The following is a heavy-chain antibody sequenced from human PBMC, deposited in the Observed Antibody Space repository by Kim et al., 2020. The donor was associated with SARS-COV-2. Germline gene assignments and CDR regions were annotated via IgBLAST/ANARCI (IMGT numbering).Heavy chain of an antibody. CDR2: IYYSGST. CDR1: GGSISSSSYY. V-gene: IGHV4-39*07. J-gene: IGHJ4*02. D-gene: IGHD5-12*01. CDR3: ARERPYGGYEGAFDY. Sequence: SETLSLTCTVSGGSISSSSYYWGWIRQPPGKGLEWIGSIYYSGSTYYNPSLKSRVTISVDTSKNQFSLKLSSVTAADTAVYYCARERPYGGYEGAFDYWGQGTLVTVSS.